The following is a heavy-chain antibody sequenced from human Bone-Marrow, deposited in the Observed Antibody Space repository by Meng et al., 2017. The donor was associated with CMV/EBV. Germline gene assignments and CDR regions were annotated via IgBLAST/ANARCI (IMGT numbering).Heavy chain of an antibody. CDR1: GFPFSSFS. CDR3: ARHGPAAGYYFDY. Sequence: GESLKISCAASGFPFSSFSMNWVRQAPGKGLEWVSSISSSGSYISYADSVKGRFTISRDNAKNSLYLQMNSLRAEDTAVYYCARHGPAAGYYFDYWGQGTLVTVYS. CDR2: ISSSGSYI. J-gene: IGHJ4*02. D-gene: IGHD6-13*01. V-gene: IGHV3-21*01.